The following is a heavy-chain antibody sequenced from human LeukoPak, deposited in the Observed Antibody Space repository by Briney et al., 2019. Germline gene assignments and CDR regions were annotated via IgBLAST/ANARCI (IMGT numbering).Heavy chain of an antibody. D-gene: IGHD2-2*02. J-gene: IGHJ4*02. CDR3: AKDICSSTNCYSVLDY. Sequence: GGSLRLACAASGFTFSSYGMHWVRQAPGKGLEWVAVIWYDGSNKDYADSVKGRFTISRDNSKNTLYLQMNSLRAEDTAVYYCAKDICSSTNCYSVLDYWGQGTLVTVSS. CDR1: GFTFSSYG. V-gene: IGHV3-33*06. CDR2: IWYDGSNK.